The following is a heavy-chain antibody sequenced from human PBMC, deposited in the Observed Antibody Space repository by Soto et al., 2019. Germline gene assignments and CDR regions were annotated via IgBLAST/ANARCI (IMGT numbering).Heavy chain of an antibody. D-gene: IGHD2-2*01. J-gene: IGHJ3*02. CDR2: INPSGGST. CDR3: AGGRGPRRHIVVVPAAMPDHDAFDI. V-gene: IGHV1-46*03. Sequence: ASVKVSCKASGYTFTSYYMHWVRQAPGQGLEWMGIINPSGGSTSYAQKFQGRVTMTRDTSTSTVYMELSSLRSEDTAVYYCAGGRGPRRHIVVVPAAMPDHDAFDIWGQGTMVTVSS. CDR1: GYTFTSYY.